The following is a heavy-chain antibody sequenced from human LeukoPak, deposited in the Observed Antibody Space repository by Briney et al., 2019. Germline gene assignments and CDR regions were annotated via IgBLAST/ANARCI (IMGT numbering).Heavy chain of an antibody. CDR3: ARRAGGLTPTEGYYYYYYMDV. Sequence: ASVKVSCKASGYTFTGYYMHWVRQAPGQGLEWMGRINPNSGGTNYAQKFQGRVTMTRDTSISTAYMELSRLRSDDTAVYYCARRAGGLTPTEGYYYYYYMDVWGKGTTVTVSS. J-gene: IGHJ6*03. CDR1: GYTFTGYY. CDR2: INPNSGGT. V-gene: IGHV1-2*06. D-gene: IGHD6-13*01.